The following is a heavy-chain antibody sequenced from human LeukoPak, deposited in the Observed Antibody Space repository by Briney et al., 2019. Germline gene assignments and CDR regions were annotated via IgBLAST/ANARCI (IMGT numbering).Heavy chain of an antibody. J-gene: IGHJ4*02. D-gene: IGHD3-3*01. CDR2: ISGSGGST. Sequence: GGSLRLSCAASEFSFSSYEMSWVRQAPGKGLEWVSAISGSGGSTYYADSVKGRFTISRDNSKNALYLQMNSLRAEDTAVYYCAKDRDFWSGYLSPWYFDYWGQGTLVTVSS. CDR3: AKDRDFWSGYLSPWYFDY. CDR1: EFSFSSYE. V-gene: IGHV3-23*01.